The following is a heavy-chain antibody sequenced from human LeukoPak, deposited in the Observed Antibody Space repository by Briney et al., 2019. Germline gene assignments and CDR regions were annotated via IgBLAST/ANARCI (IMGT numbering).Heavy chain of an antibody. CDR3: AKPGSCSGSGCINWFDP. CDR2: ISYDGTSK. Sequence: GGSRRLSCAASGFTFSSYWMGWVRQAPGKGLEWVAIISYDGTSKYYADSVRGRFTISRDNSKNTLYLQMNSLRAEDTAVYYCAKPGSCSGSGCINWFDPWGQGTLVTVSS. D-gene: IGHD2-15*01. J-gene: IGHJ5*02. V-gene: IGHV3-30*18. CDR1: GFTFSSYW.